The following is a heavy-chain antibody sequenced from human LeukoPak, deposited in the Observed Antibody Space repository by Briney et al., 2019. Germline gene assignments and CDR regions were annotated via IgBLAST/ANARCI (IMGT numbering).Heavy chain of an antibody. D-gene: IGHD5-24*01. J-gene: IGHJ4*02. V-gene: IGHV3-21*01. CDR2: ISSSSSYI. CDR1: GFTFSSYS. CDR3: ARDTSGGDGYNQLDY. Sequence: PGGSLRLSCAASGFTFSSYSMNWVRQAPGKGLEWVSSISSSSSYIYYADSVKGRFTISRDNAKNSLYLQMNSLRAEDTAVYYCARDTSGGDGYNQLDYWGQGTLVTVSS.